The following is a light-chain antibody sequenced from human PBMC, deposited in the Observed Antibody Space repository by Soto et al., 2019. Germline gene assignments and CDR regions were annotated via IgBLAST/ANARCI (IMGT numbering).Light chain of an antibody. J-gene: IGLJ2*01. CDR3: SSYTSSTTTTVV. CDR1: SSDVGGYKY. V-gene: IGLV2-14*01. CDR2: EVS. Sequence: QPVLTQPVSVSGSPGQSITISCTGTSSDVGGYKYVSWYQQHPGKAPKLMIYEVSNRPSGVPNRFSASKSGNTASLTISGLQAEDEADYFCSSYTSSTTTTVVFGGGTKVTVL.